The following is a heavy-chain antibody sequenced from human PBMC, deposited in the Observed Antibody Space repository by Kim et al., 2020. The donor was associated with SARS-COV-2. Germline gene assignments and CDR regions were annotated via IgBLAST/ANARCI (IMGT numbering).Heavy chain of an antibody. J-gene: IGHJ1*01. CDR1: GFTFNSYA. V-gene: IGHV3-48*03. Sequence: GGSLRLSCETSGFTFNSYAMSWVRQAPGKGPEWIAYVGRSAARTYYAASVKGRFIISRDSATHSIHIQMDSTGAEDTALYYCARDYPSGGGPLLYSWG. D-gene: IGHD3-16*01. CDR3: ARDYPSGGGPLLYS. CDR2: VGRSAART.